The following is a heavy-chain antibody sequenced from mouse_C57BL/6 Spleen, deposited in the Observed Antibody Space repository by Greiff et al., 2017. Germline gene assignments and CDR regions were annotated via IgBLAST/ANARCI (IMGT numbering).Heavy chain of an antibody. Sequence: QVQLQQPGAELVKPGASVKLSCKASGYTFTEYTIPWVKQRSGQGLAWIGWFYPGSGSIKYNEKFKYKATLTADKSYSTVYMELSRMTSEASAVYFCSRHEDEYYNAMDYWGQGTSVTVSS. CDR3: SRHEDEYYNAMDY. V-gene: IGHV1-62-2*01. CDR2: FYPGSGSI. CDR1: GYTFTEYT. J-gene: IGHJ4*01.